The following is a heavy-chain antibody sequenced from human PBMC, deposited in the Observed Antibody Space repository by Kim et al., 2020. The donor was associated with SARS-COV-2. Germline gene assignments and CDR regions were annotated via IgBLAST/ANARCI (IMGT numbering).Heavy chain of an antibody. CDR2: ISYDGSNK. CDR1: GFTFSSYA. J-gene: IGHJ4*02. V-gene: IGHV3-30-3*01. Sequence: GGSLRLSCAASGFTFSSYAMHWVRQAPGKGLEWVAVISYDGSNKYYADSVKCRFTISRDNSKNTLYLQMNSLRAEDTAVYYCNRALQDYWGQGTLVTVSS. CDR3: NRALQDY.